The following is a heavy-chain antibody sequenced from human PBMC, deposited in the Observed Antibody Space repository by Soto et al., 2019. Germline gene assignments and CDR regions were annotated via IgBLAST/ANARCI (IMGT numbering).Heavy chain of an antibody. CDR1: GFTFSSYG. CDR3: ARDYYDSSGYYVWYFDL. D-gene: IGHD3-22*01. V-gene: IGHV3-33*01. Sequence: QVPLVESGGGVVQPGRSLRLSCAASGFTFSSYGMHWVRQAPGKGLEWVAVIWYDGSNKYYADSVKGRFTISRDNSKNTLYLQMNSLRAEDTAVYYCARDYYDSSGYYVWYFDLWGRGTLVTVSS. J-gene: IGHJ2*01. CDR2: IWYDGSNK.